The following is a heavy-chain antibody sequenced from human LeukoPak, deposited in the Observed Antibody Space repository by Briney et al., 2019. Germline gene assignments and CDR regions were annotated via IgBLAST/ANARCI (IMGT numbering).Heavy chain of an antibody. D-gene: IGHD2-21*02. J-gene: IGHJ1*01. CDR2: IHHSGSA. CDR1: GGSISSYY. Sequence: SETLSLTCTVSGGSISSYYWSWIRQPPGKGLEWIGYIHHSGSANYNPSLESRVTTSVDTSKNQFSLKLRSLTAADTAVYYCARDRRATAIADPTNPLQHWGQGTLVTVSS. V-gene: IGHV4-59*01. CDR3: ARDRRATAIADPTNPLQH.